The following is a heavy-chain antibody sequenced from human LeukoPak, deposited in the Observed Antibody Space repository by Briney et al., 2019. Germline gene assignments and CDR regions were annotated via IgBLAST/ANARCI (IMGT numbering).Heavy chain of an antibody. CDR2: IYYSGST. Sequence: SETLSLTCTVSGGSISSYYWSWIRQPPGKGLEWIGYIYYSGSTNYNPSLKSRVTISVDTSKNQFSLKLSSVTAADTAVYYCARHVISGYSYGYSAFDIRGQGTMVTVSS. D-gene: IGHD5-18*01. J-gene: IGHJ3*02. CDR1: GGSISSYY. V-gene: IGHV4-59*08. CDR3: ARHVISGYSYGYSAFDI.